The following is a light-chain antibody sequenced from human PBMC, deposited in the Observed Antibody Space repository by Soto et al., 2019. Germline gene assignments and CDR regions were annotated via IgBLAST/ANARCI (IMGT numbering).Light chain of an antibody. CDR3: CSYTTSNNRQRV. Sequence: QSVLAQPASVSGSPGQSITISSTGTSSDVGGYNYVSWYQHHPGKAPKLMIYDVSNRPSGVSNRFSGSKSGNTASLTISGLQPEDEADYYCCSYTTSNNRQRVFGTGTKVTVL. CDR1: SSDVGGYNY. V-gene: IGLV2-14*03. J-gene: IGLJ1*01. CDR2: DVS.